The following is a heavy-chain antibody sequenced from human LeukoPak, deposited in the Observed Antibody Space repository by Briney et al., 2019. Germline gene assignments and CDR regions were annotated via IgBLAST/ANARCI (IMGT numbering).Heavy chain of an antibody. Sequence: SETLSLTCSVSGGSISSSSYYWSWIRQPPGKGLEWIGYIYYSGSTNYNPSLKSRVTISVDTSKNQFSLKLSSVTAADTAVYYCARVYYSSSYDYWYFDLWGRGTLVTVSS. V-gene: IGHV4-61*01. CDR3: ARVYYSSSYDYWYFDL. J-gene: IGHJ2*01. CDR2: IYYSGST. D-gene: IGHD6-13*01. CDR1: GGSISSSSYY.